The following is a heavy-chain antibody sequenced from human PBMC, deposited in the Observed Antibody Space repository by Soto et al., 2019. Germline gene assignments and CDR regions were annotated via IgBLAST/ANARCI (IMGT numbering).Heavy chain of an antibody. D-gene: IGHD5-12*01. J-gene: IGHJ6*02. CDR1: GFILGSYS. Sequence: GGSLRLSCAASGFILGSYSMNWVRQAPGKGLEWVSKISSSSTTIYYADSVKGRFTISRDNAKNSLYLQMNSLRDEDTAVYYCARQQQEVAYYYGLNVWGQGTTVTVSS. V-gene: IGHV3-48*02. CDR3: ARQQQEVAYYYGLNV. CDR2: ISSSSTTI.